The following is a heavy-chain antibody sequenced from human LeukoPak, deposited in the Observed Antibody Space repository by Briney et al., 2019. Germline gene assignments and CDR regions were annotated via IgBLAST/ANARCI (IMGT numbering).Heavy chain of an antibody. Sequence: GGSLRLSCAASGFTFSSYGMHWVRQAPGKGLEWVAVIWYDGSNKYYADSVKSRFTISRDNSKNTLYLQMNSLRAEDTAVYYCASRKSLYDYVHWGQGTLVTVSS. V-gene: IGHV3-33*01. CDR3: ASRKSLYDYVH. J-gene: IGHJ4*02. CDR1: GFTFSSYG. CDR2: IWYDGSNK. D-gene: IGHD3-16*01.